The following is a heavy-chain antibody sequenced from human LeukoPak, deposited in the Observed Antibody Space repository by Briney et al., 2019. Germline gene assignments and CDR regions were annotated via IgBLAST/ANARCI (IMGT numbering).Heavy chain of an antibody. CDR3: AGPGGGYDLLRDYYYYYMDV. V-gene: IGHV1-69*13. D-gene: IGHD5-12*01. Sequence: SVKVSCKASGYIVTDHALHWVRQAPGQGLEWMGGIIPIFGTANYAQKFQGRVTITADESTSTAYMELSSLRSEDTAVYYCAGPGGGYDLLRDYYYYYMDVWGKGTTVTISS. CDR2: IIPIFGTA. CDR1: GYIVTDHA. J-gene: IGHJ6*03.